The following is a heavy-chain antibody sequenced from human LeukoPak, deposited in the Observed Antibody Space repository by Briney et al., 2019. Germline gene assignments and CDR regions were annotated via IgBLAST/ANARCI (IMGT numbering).Heavy chain of an antibody. V-gene: IGHV3-30*04. Sequence: TGGSLRLSCAASGFTFSSYAMHWVRQAPGKGLEWVAVISYDGSNKYYADSVKGRFTISRDNSKNTLYLQMNSLRAEDTAVYYCARDVAGIAVAGGLDYWGQGTLVTVSS. CDR2: ISYDGSNK. CDR3: ARDVAGIAVAGGLDY. D-gene: IGHD6-19*01. J-gene: IGHJ4*02. CDR1: GFTFSSYA.